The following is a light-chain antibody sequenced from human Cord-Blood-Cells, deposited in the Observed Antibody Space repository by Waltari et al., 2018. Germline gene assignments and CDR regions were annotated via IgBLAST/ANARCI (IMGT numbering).Light chain of an antibody. V-gene: IGKV1-39*01. CDR1: QRISSY. CDR3: QQSYSTLLFT. J-gene: IGKJ3*01. Sequence: DIQITQSPSSLSASVGARVTITCRASQRISSYLNWYQQKPGKAPKLLIYAASSLQSGVPSRFSGSGSGTDFTLTISSLQPEDFATYYCQQSYSTLLFTFGPGTKVDIK. CDR2: AAS.